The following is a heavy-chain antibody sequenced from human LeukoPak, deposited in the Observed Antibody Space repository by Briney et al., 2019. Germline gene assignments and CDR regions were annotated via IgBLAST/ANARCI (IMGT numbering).Heavy chain of an antibody. CDR3: ARSRGPGSHWFDP. Sequence: GGSLRLSCAASGFTFSSLALSWVRQAPGKGPEWVSTVSDTTYYADSVRGRFTISRDDSKNTLYLQMDSLRAEDTAIYFCARSRGPGSHWFDPWGQGTLVTVSS. J-gene: IGHJ5*02. D-gene: IGHD3-10*01. CDR1: GFTFSSLA. CDR2: VSDTT. V-gene: IGHV3-23*01.